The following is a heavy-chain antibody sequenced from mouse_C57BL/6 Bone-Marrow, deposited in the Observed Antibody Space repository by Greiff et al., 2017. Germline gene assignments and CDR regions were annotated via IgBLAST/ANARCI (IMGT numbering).Heavy chain of an antibody. D-gene: IGHD1-1*01. CDR3: TSSPSYFDY. CDR1: GFNIKDDY. J-gene: IGHJ2*01. V-gene: IGHV14-4*01. Sequence: EVMLVESGAELVRPGASVKLSCTASGFNIKDDYMHWVKQRPEQGLEWIGWIDPENGDTEYASKFQGKATITADTSSNTAYLQLSSLTSEDSAVYYCTSSPSYFDYWGQGTTLTVSS. CDR2: IDPENGDT.